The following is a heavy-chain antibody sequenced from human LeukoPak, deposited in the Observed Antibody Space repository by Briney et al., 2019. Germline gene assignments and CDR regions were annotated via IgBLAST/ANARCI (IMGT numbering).Heavy chain of an antibody. CDR1: GGSISSSSYY. D-gene: IGHD3-10*01. CDR3: ARWAGEKRGYFDY. CDR2: IYYSGST. V-gene: IGHV4-39*07. Sequence: PSETLSLTCTVSGGSISSSSYYWGWIRQPPGKGLEWIGSIYYSGSTYYNPSLKSRVTMSVDTSKNQFSLKLSSVTAADTAVYYCARWAGEKRGYFDYWGQGTLVTVSS. J-gene: IGHJ4*02.